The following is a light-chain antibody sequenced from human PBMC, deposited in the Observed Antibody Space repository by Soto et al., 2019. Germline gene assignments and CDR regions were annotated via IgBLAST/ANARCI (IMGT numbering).Light chain of an antibody. V-gene: IGKV1-5*03. CDR1: QRVSSR. CDR2: KAS. Sequence: DIEMTQSPSTLSASVGDRVTITCRASQRVSSRLAWYQQRPGKGPRLLIYKASSLDSGIPSRFSGSGSGTEFTLTISSLQSEDFATYYCQQYNTWLWTFGQGTKVEIK. CDR3: QQYNTWLWT. J-gene: IGKJ1*01.